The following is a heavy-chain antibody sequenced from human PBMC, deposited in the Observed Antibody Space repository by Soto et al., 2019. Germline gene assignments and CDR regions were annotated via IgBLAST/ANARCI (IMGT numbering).Heavy chain of an antibody. CDR3: ARWGYYGSGSYYGMDV. D-gene: IGHD3-10*01. V-gene: IGHV3-48*02. J-gene: IGHJ6*02. Sequence: ESLKISCAASGFTFSIYSMNWVRQAPGKGLEWVSYISSSSSTIYYADSVKGRLTISRDNAKNSLYLQMNSLRDEDTAVYYCARWGYYGSGSYYGMDVWGQGTTVTVSS. CDR2: ISSSSSTI. CDR1: GFTFSIYS.